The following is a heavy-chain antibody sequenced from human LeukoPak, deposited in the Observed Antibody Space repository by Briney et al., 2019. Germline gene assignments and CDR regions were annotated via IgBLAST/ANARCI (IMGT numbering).Heavy chain of an antibody. D-gene: IGHD1-26*01. Sequence: GRSLRLSCAASGFTFSSYAMHWVRQAPGKGLEWVAVVSYDGSNKYYADSVKGRFTISRDNSKNTLYLQMNSLRAEDTAVYYFAKDDLWELPDYWGQGPRVTVSS. CDR1: GFTFSSYA. V-gene: IGHV3-30-3*01. J-gene: IGHJ4*02. CDR3: AKDDLWELPDY. CDR2: VSYDGSNK.